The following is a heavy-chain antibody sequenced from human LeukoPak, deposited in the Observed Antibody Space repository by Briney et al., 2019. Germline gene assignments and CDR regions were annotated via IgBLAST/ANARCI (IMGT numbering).Heavy chain of an antibody. V-gene: IGHV2-5*01. CDR3: AHSELYFDCLLFHL. CDR2: IYWNDDK. CDR1: GFSLSTRGVG. Sequence: GPTMVSPTQTLTLTCTFSGFSLSTRGVGVGWIRQPPGKAVEWHALIYWNDDKRYSPALKSRLTITKDISKNPVVLTMTNIDPVDTAPYYCAHSELYFDCLLFHLWGQGTLVTVSS. D-gene: IGHD3-9*01. J-gene: IGHJ1*01.